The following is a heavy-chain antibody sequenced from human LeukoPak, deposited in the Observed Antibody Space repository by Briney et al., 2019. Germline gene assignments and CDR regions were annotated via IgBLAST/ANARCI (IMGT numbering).Heavy chain of an antibody. V-gene: IGHV3-21*01. CDR2: ISSSSSYI. J-gene: IGHJ6*02. CDR1: GFTFSSYS. CDR3: ARDWPGDGMDV. D-gene: IGHD3-10*01. Sequence: GGSLRLSCAASGFTFSSYSMNWVRQAPGKGLEWVSSISSSSSYIYYADSVKGRFTISRDNAKNSLYLQMNSLRAEDTAVYYCARDWPGDGMDVWGQGTTVTVSS.